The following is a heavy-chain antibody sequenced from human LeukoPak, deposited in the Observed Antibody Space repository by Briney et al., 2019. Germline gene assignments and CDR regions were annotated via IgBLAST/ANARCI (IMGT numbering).Heavy chain of an antibody. J-gene: IGHJ5*02. CDR1: GFIFSSYG. V-gene: IGHV3-33*06. CDR2: IWYDESNK. D-gene: IGHD2/OR15-2a*01. Sequence: GGSLRLSWPASGFIFSSYGMHWVRQAPGKGLEWVAVIWYDESNKYYADSVKGRFTISRDNSKNTLYLQMNSLRAEDTAVYYCAKGEGPEYNWFDPWGQGTLVTVSS. CDR3: AKGEGPEYNWFDP.